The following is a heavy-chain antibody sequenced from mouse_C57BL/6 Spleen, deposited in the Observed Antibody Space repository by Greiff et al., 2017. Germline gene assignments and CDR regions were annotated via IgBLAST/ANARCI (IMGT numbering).Heavy chain of an antibody. D-gene: IGHD1-1*01. CDR1: GYTFTGYW. J-gene: IGHJ2*01. CDR2: ILPGSGST. V-gene: IGHV1-9*01. CDR3: ARRGTTVVAHFDY. Sequence: QVQLQQSGAELMKPGASVKLSCKATGYTFTGYWIEWVKQRPGHGLEWIGEILPGSGSTNYNEKFKGKATFTADTSSNTAYLQISSRTTEDSAIYYCARRGTTVVAHFDYWGQGTTLTVSS.